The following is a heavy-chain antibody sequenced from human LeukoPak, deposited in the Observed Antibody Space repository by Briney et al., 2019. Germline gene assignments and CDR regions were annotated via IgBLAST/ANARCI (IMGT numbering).Heavy chain of an antibody. CDR3: ARVSSGWSTDYYFDS. V-gene: IGHV4-59*01. CDR2: IYYSGST. J-gene: IGHJ4*01. Sequence: PSETLSLTCTVSGGSISSYYSSWIRQPPGKGLEWIGYIYYSGSTNYNPSLKSRVTISVDTSKNQFSLKLSSVTAADTAVYYCARVSSGWSTDYYFDSWGQRTLVTVSS. CDR1: GGSISSYY. D-gene: IGHD6-19*01.